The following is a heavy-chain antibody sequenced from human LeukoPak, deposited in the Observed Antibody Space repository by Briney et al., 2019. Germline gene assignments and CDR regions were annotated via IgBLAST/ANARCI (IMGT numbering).Heavy chain of an antibody. CDR2: IYYSGST. Sequence: ASETLSLTCTVSGGSISSYYWSWIRQPPGKGLEWIGYIYYSGSTNYNPSLKSRVTISVDTSKNQFSLKLSSVTAADTAVYYCAREDIVVVPAARLVSWFDPWGQGTLVTVSS. J-gene: IGHJ5*02. V-gene: IGHV4-59*01. CDR3: AREDIVVVPAARLVSWFDP. CDR1: GGSISSYY. D-gene: IGHD2-2*01.